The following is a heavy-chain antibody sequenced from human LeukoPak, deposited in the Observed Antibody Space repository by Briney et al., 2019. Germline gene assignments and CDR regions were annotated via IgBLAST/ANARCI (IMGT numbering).Heavy chain of an antibody. V-gene: IGHV3-21*01. CDR3: ARFYGDYPEGFFDY. D-gene: IGHD4-17*01. CDR1: GFTFSSYS. J-gene: IGHJ4*02. CDR2: ISSSSSYI. Sequence: GGSLRLSCAASGFTFSSYSMNWVRQAPGKGLEWVSSISSSSSYIYYADSVKGRFTISRDNAKDSLYLQTNSLRAEDTAVYYCARFYGDYPEGFFDYWGQGTLVTVSS.